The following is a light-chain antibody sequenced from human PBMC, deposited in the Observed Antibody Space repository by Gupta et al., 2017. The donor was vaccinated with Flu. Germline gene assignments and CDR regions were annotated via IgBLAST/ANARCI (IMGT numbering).Light chain of an antibody. V-gene: IGKV1-33*01. CDR1: QDIRNY. J-gene: IGKJ1*01. CDR3: QQYNDFPRG. Sequence: PSSLSASVGDRVTITCRASQDIRNYVNWYQQKIGQAPNLLIYDASNLEPGVPSRFSGSGSGTYFTLTISSLQPEDIATYYCQQYNDFPRGFGQGTKVEI. CDR2: DAS.